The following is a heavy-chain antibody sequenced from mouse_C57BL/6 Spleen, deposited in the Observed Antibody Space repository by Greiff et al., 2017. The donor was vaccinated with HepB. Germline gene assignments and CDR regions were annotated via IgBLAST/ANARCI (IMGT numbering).Heavy chain of an antibody. V-gene: IGHV14-4*01. D-gene: IGHD1-1*02. CDR1: GFNIKDDY. CDR2: IDPENGDT. Sequence: VQLKESGAELVRPGASVKLSCTASGFNIKDDYMHWVKQRPEQGLEWIGWIDPENGDTEYASKFQGKATITADTSSNTAYLQLSSLTSEDTAVYYCTTGVGSMDYWGQGTSVTVSS. J-gene: IGHJ4*01. CDR3: TTGVGSMDY.